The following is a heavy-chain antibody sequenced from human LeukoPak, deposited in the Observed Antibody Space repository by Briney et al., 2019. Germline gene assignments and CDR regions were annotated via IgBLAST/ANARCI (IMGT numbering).Heavy chain of an antibody. V-gene: IGHV1-46*01. J-gene: IGHJ4*02. CDR1: GYTFTSYY. Sequence: ASVKVSCKASGYTFTSYYMHWVRQAPGQGLEWMGIINPSGGSTSYARKFQGRVTMTRDTSTSTVYMELSSLRSEDTAVYYCARDEWQQLFGYWGQGTLVTVSS. CDR3: ARDEWQQLFGY. D-gene: IGHD6-13*01. CDR2: INPSGGST.